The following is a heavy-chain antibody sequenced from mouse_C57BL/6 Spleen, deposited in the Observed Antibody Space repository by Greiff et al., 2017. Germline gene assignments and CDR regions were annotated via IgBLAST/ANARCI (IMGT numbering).Heavy chain of an antibody. CDR3: TRWDYYGSSYVDYFDY. V-gene: IGHV1-15*01. CDR1: GYTFTDYE. Sequence: QVHVKQSGAELVRPGASVTLSCKASGYTFTDYEMHWVKQTPVHGLEWIGAIDPETGGTAYNQKFKGKAILTADKSSSTAYMELRSLTSEDSAVYYCTRWDYYGSSYVDYFDYWGQGTTLTVSS. CDR2: IDPETGGT. J-gene: IGHJ2*01. D-gene: IGHD1-1*01.